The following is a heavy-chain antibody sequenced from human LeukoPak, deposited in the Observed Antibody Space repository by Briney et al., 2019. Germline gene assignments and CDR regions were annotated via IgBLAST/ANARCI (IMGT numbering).Heavy chain of an antibody. CDR1: GFSFRDYA. CDR2: IRSKADSGTT. V-gene: IGHV3-49*04. CDR3: TRGQKDFDC. Sequence: GGSLRLSCTGSGFSFRDYAMTWVRQAPGKGLEWVGFIRSKADSGTTEYDASVNGRFTISRDDSKTVAYLQMNSLKTDDTAIYYCTRGQKDFDCWGQGTLVTVSS. J-gene: IGHJ4*02.